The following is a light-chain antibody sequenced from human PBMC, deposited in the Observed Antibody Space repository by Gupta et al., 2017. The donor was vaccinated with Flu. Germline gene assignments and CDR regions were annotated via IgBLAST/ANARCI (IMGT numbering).Light chain of an antibody. V-gene: IGLV3-21*02. Sequence: SYVLTQPPSVSVAPGQTAKITCGGDNIGSKSVHWYQQKSGQAPVLVVYADSDRPSGIPERFSGSNSGNTATLTISKVEAGDEADYFCQVWHISSDHLRVFGGGTKLSVL. CDR1: NIGSKS. CDR3: QVWHISSDHLRV. CDR2: ADS. J-gene: IGLJ2*01.